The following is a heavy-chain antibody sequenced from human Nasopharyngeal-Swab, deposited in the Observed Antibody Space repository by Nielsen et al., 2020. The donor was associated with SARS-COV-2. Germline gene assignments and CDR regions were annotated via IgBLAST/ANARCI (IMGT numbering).Heavy chain of an antibody. CDR2: IIPIFGTA. CDR3: ARGYSGVAFDI. J-gene: IGHJ3*02. D-gene: IGHD2-15*01. V-gene: IGHV1-69*06. Sequence: WVRQAPGQGLEWMGGIIPIFGTANYAQKFQGRVTITADKSTGTAYMELSSLRSEDTAVYYCARGYSGVAFDIWGQGTMVTVSS.